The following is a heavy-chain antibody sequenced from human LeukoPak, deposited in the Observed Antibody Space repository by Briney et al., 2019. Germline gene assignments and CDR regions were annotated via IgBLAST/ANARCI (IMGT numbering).Heavy chain of an antibody. J-gene: IGHJ4*02. D-gene: IGHD2-21*02. Sequence: GASVKVSCKASGGTFSSYAISWVRQAPGQGLEWMGRIIPIFGTANYAQKFQGRVTITTDESTSTAYMELSSLRSEDTAVYYCAVTPRGGDCYPDYWGQGTLVTVSS. V-gene: IGHV1-69*05. CDR2: IIPIFGTA. CDR1: GGTFSSYA. CDR3: AVTPRGGDCYPDY.